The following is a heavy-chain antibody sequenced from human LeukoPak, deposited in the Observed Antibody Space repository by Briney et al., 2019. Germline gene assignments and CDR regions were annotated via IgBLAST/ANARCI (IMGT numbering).Heavy chain of an antibody. Sequence: SQTLSLTCTVSGGSISSGVYYWSWIRQHPGKGLEWIGYIYYSGSTYYNPSLRSRVTISVDTSKNQFSLKLSSVTAADTAVYYCARRSDYYDSSGYSPLFDYWGQGTLVTVSS. D-gene: IGHD3-22*01. J-gene: IGHJ4*02. CDR1: GGSISSGVYY. CDR2: IYYSGST. CDR3: ARRSDYYDSSGYSPLFDY. V-gene: IGHV4-31*03.